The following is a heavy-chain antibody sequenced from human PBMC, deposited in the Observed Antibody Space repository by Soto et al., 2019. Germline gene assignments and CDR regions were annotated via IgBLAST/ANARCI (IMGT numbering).Heavy chain of an antibody. D-gene: IGHD2-2*01. J-gene: IGHJ4*02. CDR2: LYSNGRT. CDR3: ASLLGFCTNSSCSTVDY. Sequence: QLQVQESGPGLVKPSETLSLTCSVSGDSIRSTNYYWGWIRQPPGKGLERIGSLYSNGRTYYNPSLKTRVTISVDTSKNQFSLQLSSVTATDTAVYYCASLLGFCTNSSCSTVDYWGQGILVTVSS. V-gene: IGHV4-39*01. CDR1: GDSIRSTNYY.